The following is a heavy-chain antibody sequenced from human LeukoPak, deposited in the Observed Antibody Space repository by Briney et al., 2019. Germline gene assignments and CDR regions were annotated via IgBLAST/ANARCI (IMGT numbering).Heavy chain of an antibody. CDR1: GYTFTSYG. J-gene: IGHJ4*02. D-gene: IGHD2-2*01. Sequence: ASVKVSCKASGYTFTSYGISWVRQAPGQGLEWMGWISAYNGNTNYAQKLQGRVTMTTDTSTSTAYMELRSLRSDDTAVYYCARVPVLGFCSSTNCFGYWGQGTLVTVSS. CDR3: ARVPVLGFCSSTNCFGY. V-gene: IGHV1-18*01. CDR2: ISAYNGNT.